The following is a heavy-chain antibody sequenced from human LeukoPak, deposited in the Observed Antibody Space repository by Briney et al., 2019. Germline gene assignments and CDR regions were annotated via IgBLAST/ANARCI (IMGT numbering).Heavy chain of an antibody. Sequence: SESLSLTCTVSGGSTSSGGYYWSWIRQHPGKGLEWIGYIYYSGSTYYNPSLKSRVTISVDTSKNQFSLKLSSVTAADTAVYYCARGRTRVRYFDLWGRGTLVTVSS. CDR1: GGSTSSGGYY. J-gene: IGHJ2*01. CDR3: ARGRTRVRYFDL. D-gene: IGHD2-2*01. V-gene: IGHV4-31*03. CDR2: IYYSGST.